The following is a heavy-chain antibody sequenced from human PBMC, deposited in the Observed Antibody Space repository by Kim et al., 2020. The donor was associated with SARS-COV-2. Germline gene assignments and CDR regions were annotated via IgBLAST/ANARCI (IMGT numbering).Heavy chain of an antibody. Sequence: DSVKGRFTISRDNSKNTLYLQMNSLRAEDTAVYYCAKDIVPAAMRGYFDYWGQGTLVTVSS. CDR3: AKDIVPAAMRGYFDY. D-gene: IGHD2-2*01. V-gene: IGHV3-30*02. J-gene: IGHJ4*02.